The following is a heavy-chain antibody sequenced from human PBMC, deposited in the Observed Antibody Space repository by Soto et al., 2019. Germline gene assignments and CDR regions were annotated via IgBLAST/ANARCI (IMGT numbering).Heavy chain of an antibody. V-gene: IGHV4-39*01. J-gene: IGHJ4*02. CDR1: GDSISSTPYY. CDR3: ARRGKVAGYFEY. CDR2: VYNSGNT. Sequence: QLQLQESGPGLVKPSETLSLTCTVFGDSISSTPYYWGWIRQPPGKGLEWVGYVYNSGNTYYNPPLRSRLSISLDTSNNQFSLRLSSVTAADTAVYYCARRGKVAGYFEYWGLGTLVTVSS. D-gene: IGHD6-19*01.